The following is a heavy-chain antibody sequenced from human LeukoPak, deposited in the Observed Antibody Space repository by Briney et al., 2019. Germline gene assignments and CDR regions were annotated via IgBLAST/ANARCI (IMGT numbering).Heavy chain of an antibody. D-gene: IGHD2-15*01. V-gene: IGHV4-34*01. Sequence: SETLSLTCAVYGGSFSGYYWSWIRQPPGKGLEWIGEINHSGSTNYNPSLKSRVTISVDTSKNQFSLKLSSVTAADTAVYYCASHGPYCSGGSCFDYWGQGTLVTVSS. J-gene: IGHJ4*02. CDR2: INHSGST. CDR3: ASHGPYCSGGSCFDY. CDR1: GGSFSGYY.